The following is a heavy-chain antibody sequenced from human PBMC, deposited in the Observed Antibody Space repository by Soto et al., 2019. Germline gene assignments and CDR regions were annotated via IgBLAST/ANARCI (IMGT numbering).Heavy chain of an antibody. Sequence: RDCYTAAEVKFVDLAGSWVSKDTRKGLEWVSAISGSGGSTYYADSVKGRFTISRDNSKNTLYLQMNSLRAEDTAVYYCVKGRGVVPAGSPPSFFEFWGQGSPVIGSS. V-gene: IGHV3-23*01. D-gene: IGHD2-2*01. J-gene: IGHJ6*01. CDR3: VKGRGVVPAGSPPSFFEF. CDR2: ISGSGGST. CDR1: EVKFVDLA.